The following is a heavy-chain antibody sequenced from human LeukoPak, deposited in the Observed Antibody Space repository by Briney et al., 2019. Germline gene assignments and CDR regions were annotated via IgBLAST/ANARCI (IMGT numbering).Heavy chain of an antibody. CDR1: GYTFTSYD. Sequence: ASVKVSCKASGYTFTSYDINWVRQATGQGLEWMGWMNPNSGNTGYAQKFQGRVTMTRNTSISTAYMELSSLRSEDTAVYYCARERYSSSWYYYMDVWGKGTTVTASS. CDR3: ARERYSSSWYYYMDV. CDR2: MNPNSGNT. D-gene: IGHD6-13*01. J-gene: IGHJ6*03. V-gene: IGHV1-8*01.